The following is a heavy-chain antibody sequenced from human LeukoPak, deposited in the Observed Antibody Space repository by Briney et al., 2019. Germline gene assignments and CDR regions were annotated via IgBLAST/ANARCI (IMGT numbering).Heavy chain of an antibody. J-gene: IGHJ4*02. V-gene: IGHV4-39*01. CDR3: HFKYCSSSTCFYYFDY. Sequence: SDTLSLTCTVSGGSISSSSHYWGWIRQPPGKGLEWIGSIYHSGITYYNPSLRSRVTISVDTSKNQFSLKLSSVTATDTAVYCCHFKYCSSSTCFYYFDYWGQGTLVTVSS. CDR1: GGSISSSSHY. CDR2: IYHSGIT. D-gene: IGHD2-2*01.